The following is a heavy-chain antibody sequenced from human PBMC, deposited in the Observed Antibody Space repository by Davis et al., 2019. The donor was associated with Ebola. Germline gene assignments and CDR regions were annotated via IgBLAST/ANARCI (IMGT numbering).Heavy chain of an antibody. V-gene: IGHV1-46*01. J-gene: IGHJ4*02. D-gene: IGHD1-26*01. CDR1: GYTFTSYY. Sequence: ASVKVSCKASGYTFTSYYMHWVRQAPGQGLEWMGIINPSGGSTSYAQKFQGRVTMTEDTSTDTAYMELSSLRSEDTAVYYCATDVVGATPFDYWGQGTLVTVSS. CDR3: ATDVVGATPFDY. CDR2: INPSGGST.